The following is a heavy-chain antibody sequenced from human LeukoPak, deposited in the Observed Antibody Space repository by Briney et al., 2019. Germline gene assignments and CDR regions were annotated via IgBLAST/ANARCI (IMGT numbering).Heavy chain of an antibody. D-gene: IGHD3/OR15-3a*01. CDR3: ARQETRGWTFDY. V-gene: IGHV1-46*01. CDR2: INPSGGST. J-gene: IGHJ4*02. Sequence: ASVKVSCKASGYSFTTYYIHWVRQAPGQGLEWMGMINPSGGSTSYAQKFQGRVTMTRDMSTSTVYMELSSLRSEDTAVYYCARQETRGWTFDYWGQGTLVTVSS. CDR1: GYSFTTYY.